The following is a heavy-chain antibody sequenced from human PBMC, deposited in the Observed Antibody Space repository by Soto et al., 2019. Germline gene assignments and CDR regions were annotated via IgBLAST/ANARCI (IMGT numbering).Heavy chain of an antibody. CDR2: ISANNGNT. Sequence: QVQLVQSGAEVKKPGASVKVSCKASGYTFTSYGINWVRQAPGQGLEWMGWISANNGNTHYAQKLQGRVTMTTDTSTNTAYMERRSLKSDDTAVYYCARVQSGYDFAYWGQGTLVTVSS. J-gene: IGHJ4*02. V-gene: IGHV1-18*01. CDR1: GYTFTSYG. D-gene: IGHD5-12*01. CDR3: ARVQSGYDFAY.